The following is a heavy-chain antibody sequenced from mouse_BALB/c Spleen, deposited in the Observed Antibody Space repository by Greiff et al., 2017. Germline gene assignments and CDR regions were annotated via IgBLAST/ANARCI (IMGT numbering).Heavy chain of an antibody. CDR2: IWAGGST. D-gene: IGHD1-1*01. V-gene: IGHV2-9*02. Sequence: VKLQESGPGLVAPSQSLSITCTVSGFSLTSYGVHWVRQPPGKGLEWLGVIWAGGSTNYNSALMSRLSISKDNSKSQVFLKMNSLQTDDTAMYYCARGGKTILDYAMDYWGQGTSVTVSS. CDR3: ARGGKTILDYAMDY. CDR1: GFSLTSYG. J-gene: IGHJ4*01.